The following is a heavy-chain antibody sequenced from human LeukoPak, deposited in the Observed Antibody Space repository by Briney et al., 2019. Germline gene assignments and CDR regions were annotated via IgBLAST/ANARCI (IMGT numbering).Heavy chain of an antibody. CDR2: ILGSGGGT. V-gene: IGHV3-23*01. Sequence: PGGSLRLSCAASGFSFSNYAMSWVRQAPGEGLEWVSGILGSGGGTFYADSVKGRFTISRDNAKNSLYLQMNSLRAEDTAVYYCAKDRYYYGSGSWDYWGQGTLVTVSS. CDR3: AKDRYYYGSGSWDY. D-gene: IGHD3-10*01. J-gene: IGHJ4*02. CDR1: GFSFSNYA.